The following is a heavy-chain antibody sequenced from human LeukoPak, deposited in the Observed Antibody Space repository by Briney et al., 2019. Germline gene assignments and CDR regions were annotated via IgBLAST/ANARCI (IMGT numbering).Heavy chain of an antibody. CDR2: INHSGST. CDR3: ARGLSSGSLDY. Sequence: PSETLSLTCAVYGGSFSGYYWSWIRQPPGKGLEWIGEINHSGSTNYNPSLKSRVTISVDTSKNQFSLKLSSVTAADTAVYYCARGLSSGSLDYWGQGTLVTVPS. J-gene: IGHJ4*02. D-gene: IGHD3-22*01. CDR1: GGSFSGYY. V-gene: IGHV4-34*01.